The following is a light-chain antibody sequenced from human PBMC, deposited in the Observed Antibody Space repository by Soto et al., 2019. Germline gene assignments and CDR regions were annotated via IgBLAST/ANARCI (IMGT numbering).Light chain of an antibody. CDR1: SSNIEENS. CDR3: TVWDDGLNAWL. CDR2: NDY. J-gene: IGLJ3*02. V-gene: IGLV1-44*01. Sequence: QSVLTQPPSASGTPGQGVTISCSGSSSNIEENSVTWYQGLPGAAPRLLIYNDYERPSGVPDRFSGSKSGTSASLAISGLQSEDEADYYCTVWDDGLNAWLFGGGTKLTVL.